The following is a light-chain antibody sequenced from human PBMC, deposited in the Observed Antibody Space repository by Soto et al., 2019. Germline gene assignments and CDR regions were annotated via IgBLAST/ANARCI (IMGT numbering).Light chain of an antibody. CDR1: QTISLY. Sequence: DVQMTQSPSSLSASLGDRVTITCRASQTISLYLNWYQQKPGKAPKLLIATTSYLQNGVPSRFSGSRSGTDFSLTISSLQPEDFATYYWQQSYLVPETFGRGTKVDIK. V-gene: IGKV1-39*01. CDR2: TTS. J-gene: IGKJ2*01. CDR3: QQSYLVPET.